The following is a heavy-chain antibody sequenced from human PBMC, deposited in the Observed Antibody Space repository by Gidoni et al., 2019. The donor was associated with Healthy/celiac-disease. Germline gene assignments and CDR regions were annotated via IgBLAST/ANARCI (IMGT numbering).Heavy chain of an antibody. V-gene: IGHV4-59*01. CDR3: ARGPKDDFWSGYLDY. Sequence: QVQLQESGPGLVKPSEPLSLTCTVSGGSISSYYWSWIRQPPGKGLEWIGYIYYSGSTNYNPSLKSRVTISVDTSKNQFSLKLSSVTAADTAVYYCARGPKDDFWSGYLDYWGQGTLVTVSS. CDR1: GGSISSYY. D-gene: IGHD3-3*01. J-gene: IGHJ4*02. CDR2: IYYSGST.